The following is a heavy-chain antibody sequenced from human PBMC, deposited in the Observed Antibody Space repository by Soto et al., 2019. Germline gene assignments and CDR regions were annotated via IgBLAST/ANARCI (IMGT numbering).Heavy chain of an antibody. CDR2: IYHSGST. D-gene: IGHD6-13*01. CDR3: ARDRGSSWSFFDY. Sequence: SETLSLTCAVSGYSISSGYYWGWIRQPPGKGLEWIGSIYHSGSTYYNPSLKSRVTISVDTSKNQFSLKLNSVTAADTAMYYCARDRGSSWSFFDYWGQGTLVTVSS. J-gene: IGHJ4*02. V-gene: IGHV4-38-2*02. CDR1: GYSISSGYY.